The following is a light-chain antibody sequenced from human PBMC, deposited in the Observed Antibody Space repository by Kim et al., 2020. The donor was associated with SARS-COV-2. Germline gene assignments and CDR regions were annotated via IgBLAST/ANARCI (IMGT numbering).Light chain of an antibody. Sequence: ASVGDRVTSPCRASQSISSYLTWYQQKPGKAPKLLIYAASSLQSGVPSRFSGSGSGTDFTLTISSLQPEDFATYYCQQSYSTTWTFGQGTKVDIK. CDR1: QSISSY. CDR2: AAS. J-gene: IGKJ1*01. V-gene: IGKV1-39*01. CDR3: QQSYSTTWT.